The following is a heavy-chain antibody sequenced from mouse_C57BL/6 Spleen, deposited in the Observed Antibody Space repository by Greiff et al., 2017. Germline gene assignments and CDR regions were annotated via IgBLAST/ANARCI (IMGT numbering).Heavy chain of an antibody. V-gene: IGHV14-2*01. J-gene: IGHJ2*01. D-gene: IGHD1-1*01. CDR1: GFNIKDYH. Sequence: VQLQQSGAELVKPGASVKLSCTASGFNIKDYHMHWVKQRTEQGLEWIGRIDPEDGETKYAPKFQGKATVTADTSSNTAYLQLSSLTSEDTAVYCGASGYYGSQSFDYWGQGTTLTVSS. CDR3: ASGYYGSQSFDY. CDR2: IDPEDGET.